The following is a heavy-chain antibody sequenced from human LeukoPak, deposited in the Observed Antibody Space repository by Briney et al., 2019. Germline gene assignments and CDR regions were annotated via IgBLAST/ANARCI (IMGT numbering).Heavy chain of an antibody. V-gene: IGHV3-15*01. Sequence: PGGSLRLSCAASGFTFSNAWMSWVRQAPGKGLKWVGRIKSKTDGGTTDYAAPVKGRFTISRDDSKNTLYLQMNSLKTEDTAVYYCTTDKAYYDFWSGYYRWGQGTLVTVSS. CDR2: IKSKTDGGTT. J-gene: IGHJ4*02. D-gene: IGHD3-3*01. CDR3: TTDKAYYDFWSGYYR. CDR1: GFTFSNAW.